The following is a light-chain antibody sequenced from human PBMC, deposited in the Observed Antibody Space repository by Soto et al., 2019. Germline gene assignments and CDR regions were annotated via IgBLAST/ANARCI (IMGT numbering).Light chain of an antibody. CDR3: GTWDSGLSAGV. J-gene: IGLJ2*01. CDR2: DND. Sequence: QSVLTQPPSVSTAPGQRVTISCSGSTSNVGSNFVSWYQQPPGAAPKLLIYDNDKRPSEIPDRFSGSKSDTSATLTITGLQTGDEADYYCGTWDSGLSAGVFGGGTKLTVL. V-gene: IGLV1-51*01. CDR1: TSNVGSNF.